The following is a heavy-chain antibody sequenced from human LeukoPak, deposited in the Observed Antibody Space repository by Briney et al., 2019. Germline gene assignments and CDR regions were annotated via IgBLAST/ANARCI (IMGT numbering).Heavy chain of an antibody. V-gene: IGHV1-24*01. Sequence: DSVKVSCKVSGYTLTELSMHWVRQAPGKGLEWMGGFDSEDGETIYAQKFQGRVTMTEDTSTDTAYMELSSLRSEDTAVYYCGTDSRSGRNYYYYYGMDVWGQGNTVTVFS. CDR1: GYTLTELS. CDR3: GTDSRSGRNYYYYYGMDV. CDR2: FDSEDGET. J-gene: IGHJ6*02. D-gene: IGHD2/OR15-2a*01.